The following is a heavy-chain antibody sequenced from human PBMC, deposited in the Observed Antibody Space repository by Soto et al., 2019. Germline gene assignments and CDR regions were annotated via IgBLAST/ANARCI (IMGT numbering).Heavy chain of an antibody. V-gene: IGHV3-30*04. J-gene: IGHJ4*02. D-gene: IGHD2-21*02. CDR1: GFTFSSYS. Sequence: PGGSLRLSCAASGFTFSSYSIHWVRQAPGKGLEWVTTMSYDGTTKYFADSVKGRFSISRDISKNTLYLQMNSLRVEDTAVYYCARDGHCFDSRSLGHWGPGSLVAV. CDR3: ARDGHCFDSRSLGH. CDR2: MSYDGTTK.